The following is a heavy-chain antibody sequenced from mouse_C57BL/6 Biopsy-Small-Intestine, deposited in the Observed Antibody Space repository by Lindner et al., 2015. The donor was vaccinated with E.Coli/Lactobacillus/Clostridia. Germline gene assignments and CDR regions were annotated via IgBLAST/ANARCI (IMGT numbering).Heavy chain of an antibody. CDR1: GYSFTSYY. Sequence: QLQESGPELVKPGASVKISCKASGYSFTSYYIHWVKQRPGQGLEWIGWIYPGSGNTKYNEKFKGKATLTADTSSSTAYMQLSSLTSEDSAIYFCARGDWLANPHFDYWGQGTTLTVSS. CDR3: ARGDWLANPHFDY. J-gene: IGHJ2*01. D-gene: IGHD1-1*01. CDR2: IYPGSGNT. V-gene: IGHV1-66*01.